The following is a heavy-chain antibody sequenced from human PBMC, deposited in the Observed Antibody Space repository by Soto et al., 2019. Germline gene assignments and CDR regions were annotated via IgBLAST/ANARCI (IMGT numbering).Heavy chain of an antibody. D-gene: IGHD2-2*01. V-gene: IGHV1-69*13. Sequence: SVKVSCKASGGTFSSYAISWVRQAPGQGLEWMGGIIPIFGTANYAQKFQGRVTITADESTSTAYMELSSLRSEDTAVYYCARAGDCSSTSCYAAYYYYYGMDVWGQGTTVTVSS. CDR1: GGTFSSYA. J-gene: IGHJ6*02. CDR3: ARAGDCSSTSCYAAYYYYYGMDV. CDR2: IIPIFGTA.